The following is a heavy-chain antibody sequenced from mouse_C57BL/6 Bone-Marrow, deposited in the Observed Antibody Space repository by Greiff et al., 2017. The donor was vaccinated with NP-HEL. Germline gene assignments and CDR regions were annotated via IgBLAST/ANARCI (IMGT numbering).Heavy chain of an antibody. CDR3: ARDGDYDYAWFAY. D-gene: IGHD2-4*01. Sequence: EVKVVESGGGLVQSGRSLRLSCATSGFTFSDFYMEWVRQAPGKGLEWIAASRNKANDYTTEYSASVKGRFIVSRDTSQSILYLQMNALRAEDTAIYYCARDGDYDYAWFAYWGQGTLVTVSA. CDR2: SRNKANDYTT. V-gene: IGHV7-1*01. CDR1: GFTFSDFY. J-gene: IGHJ3*01.